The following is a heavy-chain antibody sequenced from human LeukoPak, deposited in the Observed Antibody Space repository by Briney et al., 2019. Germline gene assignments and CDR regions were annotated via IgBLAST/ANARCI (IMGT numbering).Heavy chain of an antibody. CDR1: GGSISSGGYY. J-gene: IGHJ6*03. D-gene: IGHD1-20*01. CDR2: IYYSGST. V-gene: IGHV4-31*03. CDR3: ARGITGTPLPHYYYYMDV. Sequence: PSETLSLTCTVSGGSISSGGYYWSWIRQHPGKGLEWIGYIYYSGSTYYNPSLKSRVTISVDTSKNQFSLKLSSVTAADTAVYYCARGITGTPLPHYYYYMDVWGKGTTVTVSS.